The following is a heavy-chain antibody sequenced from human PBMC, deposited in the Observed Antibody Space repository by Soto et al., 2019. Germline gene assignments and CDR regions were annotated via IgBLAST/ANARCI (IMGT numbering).Heavy chain of an antibody. J-gene: IGHJ2*01. CDR1: GGSISSSNW. CDR2: IYHSGST. D-gene: IGHD6-13*01. Sequence: QVQLQESGPGLVKPSGTLSLTCAVSGGSISSSNWWSWVRQPPGKGLEWIGEIYHSGSTNYNPSLKSRVTISVDKSKNQFSLKLSSVTAAATAVYYCARDKAYSSSWFPRIGYFDLWGRGTLVTVSS. CDR3: ARDKAYSSSWFPRIGYFDL. V-gene: IGHV4-4*02.